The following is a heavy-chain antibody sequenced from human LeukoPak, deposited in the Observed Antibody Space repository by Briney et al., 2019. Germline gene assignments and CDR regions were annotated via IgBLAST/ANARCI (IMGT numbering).Heavy chain of an antibody. V-gene: IGHV3-11*01. CDR1: GFTFSDYY. CDR2: ISSSGSTI. J-gene: IGHJ5*02. Sequence: PGGSLRPSCAASGFTFSDYYMSWIRQAPGEGLEWVSYISSSGSTIYYADSVKGRFTISRDNAKNSLYLQMNSLRAEDTAVYYCARDAPFSSGWYSCRNWFDPWGQGTLVTVSS. CDR3: ARDAPFSSGWYSCRNWFDP. D-gene: IGHD6-19*01.